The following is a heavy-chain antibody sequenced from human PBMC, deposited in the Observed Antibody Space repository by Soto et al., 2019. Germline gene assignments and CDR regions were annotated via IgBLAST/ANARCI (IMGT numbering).Heavy chain of an antibody. D-gene: IGHD1-26*01. CDR3: ARGPEGRATRLHY. V-gene: IGHV4-4*07. J-gene: IGHJ4*02. CDR1: DGSISTYY. Sequence: QVQLQESGPGLVKPSETLSLTCTVSDGSISTYYWSWIRQPAGRGLEWIGRIYGRGTTHYSPSLESRVTMSVDTSKNQFSLKLNSVTAADTAVYYCARGPEGRATRLHYWGQGTLVTVSS. CDR2: IYGRGTT.